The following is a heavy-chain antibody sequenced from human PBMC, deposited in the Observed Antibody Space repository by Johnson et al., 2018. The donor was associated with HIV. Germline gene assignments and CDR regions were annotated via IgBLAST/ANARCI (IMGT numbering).Heavy chain of an antibody. J-gene: IGHJ3*02. CDR3: AKDRTIHDAFDI. V-gene: IGHV3-30*19. D-gene: IGHD5-18*01. CDR1: GFTFSTYG. CDR2: ISYDGSNK. Sequence: QVQLVESGGGVVQPGRSLRLSCAASGFTFSTYGMHWVRQAPGKGLEWVAVISYDGSNKYYAYSVKGRFTISRDNSKNTLYLQMNSLRAEDTAVYYCAKDRTIHDAFDIWGQGTMVTVSS.